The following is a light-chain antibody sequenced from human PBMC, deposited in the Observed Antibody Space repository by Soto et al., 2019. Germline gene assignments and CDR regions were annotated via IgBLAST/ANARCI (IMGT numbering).Light chain of an antibody. V-gene: IGLV2-14*01. J-gene: IGLJ1*01. CDR3: SSYTTSGTRV. Sequence: QSVLTQPASVSGSPGQSITISCTGTGSDVGGYNYVSWYQQHPGKAPKFIIFDVTDRPSGVSDRFSGSKSGIRASLSISGLQDEDEADYYCSSYTTSGTRVFGTGTKLTVL. CDR2: DVT. CDR1: GSDVGGYNY.